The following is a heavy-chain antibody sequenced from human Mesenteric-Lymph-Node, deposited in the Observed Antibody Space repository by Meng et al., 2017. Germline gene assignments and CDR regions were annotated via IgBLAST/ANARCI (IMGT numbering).Heavy chain of an antibody. D-gene: IGHD6-19*01. CDR2: IWYDGSNQ. CDR3: ARGVAVAYTYCQH. CDR1: GFTFSSYG. Sequence: GGSLRLSCAASGFTFSSYGMHWVRQAPGKGLEWVAVIWYDGSNQYYADSVKGRFTISRDNSKNTMYLQMNSLRAEDTAVYYCARGVAVAYTYCQHWGQGTLVTVSS. J-gene: IGHJ1*01. V-gene: IGHV3-33*01.